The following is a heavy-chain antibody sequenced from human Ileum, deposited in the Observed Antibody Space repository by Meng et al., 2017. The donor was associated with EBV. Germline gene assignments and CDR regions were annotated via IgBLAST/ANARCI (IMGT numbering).Heavy chain of an antibody. V-gene: IGHV1-24*01. CDR2: FDPEDGET. CDR3: ATAPPGYYDSSGYYN. D-gene: IGHD3-22*01. CDR1: GYTINELS. Sequence: QGKLGQSEAEVTKPGASLKVSCKVSGYTINELSMHWVRQAPGKGLEWMGGFDPEDGETIYAQKFQGRVTMTEDTSTDTAYMELSSLRSEDTAVSYCATAPPGYYDSSGYYNWGQGTLVTVSS. J-gene: IGHJ4*02.